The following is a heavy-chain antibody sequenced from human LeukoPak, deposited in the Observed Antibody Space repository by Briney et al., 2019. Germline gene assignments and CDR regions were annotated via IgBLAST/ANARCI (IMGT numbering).Heavy chain of an antibody. CDR2: ISGSGGST. V-gene: IGHV3-23*01. J-gene: IGHJ6*02. CDR3: AKHLMGWFPYYYCGMDV. D-gene: IGHD3/OR15-3a*01. Sequence: GRSLRFSCAASGFTFSSYAMTWVRQAPGKGLEWVSAISGSGGSTYYADSVKGRFTISRDNSKNTLYLQMNSLRAEDTAVYYCAKHLMGWFPYYYCGMDVWGQGTTVTVSS. CDR1: GFTFSSYA.